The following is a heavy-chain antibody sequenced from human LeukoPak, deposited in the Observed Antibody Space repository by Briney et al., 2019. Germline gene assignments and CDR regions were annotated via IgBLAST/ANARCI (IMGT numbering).Heavy chain of an antibody. CDR3: ARQGYYYDSSGYIHHAFDI. D-gene: IGHD3-22*01. J-gene: IGHJ3*02. CDR1: GYSFTNYW. Sequence: GEPLKVSCKGSGYSFTNYWIGWARQLPGKGLERMRIIEPGDSDTRYSPSLQGQVTISADESISTAYLQWSSLKASDTAMYYCARQGYYYDSSGYIHHAFDIWGQGTMVTVSS. V-gene: IGHV5-51*01. CDR2: IEPGDSDT.